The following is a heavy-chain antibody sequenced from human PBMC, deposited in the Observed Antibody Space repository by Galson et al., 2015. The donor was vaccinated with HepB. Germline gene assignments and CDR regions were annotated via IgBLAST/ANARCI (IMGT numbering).Heavy chain of an antibody. Sequence: LRLSCAASGFTFSSYGMHWVRQAPGKGLEWVAVISYDGSNKYYADSVKGRFTISRDNSKNTLYLQMNSLRAEDTAVYYCAKSLDTTHFDYWGQGTLVTVSS. J-gene: IGHJ4*02. V-gene: IGHV3-30*18. CDR2: ISYDGSNK. D-gene: IGHD5-18*01. CDR1: GFTFSSYG. CDR3: AKSLDTTHFDY.